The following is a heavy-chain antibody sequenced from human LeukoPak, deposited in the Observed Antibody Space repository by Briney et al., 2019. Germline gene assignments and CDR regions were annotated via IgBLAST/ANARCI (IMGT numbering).Heavy chain of an antibody. CDR2: IYYSGST. CDR1: GASVSSGSYY. V-gene: IGHV4-61*01. J-gene: IGHJ4*02. CDR3: ARGRSSGWIDY. D-gene: IGHD6-19*01. Sequence: PSETLSLTCTVSGASVSSGSYYWSWIRQPPGKGLEWIGYIYYSGSTNYNPSLKSRVTISVDTSKNQFSLKLSSVTAADTAVYYCARGRSSGWIDYWGQGTLVTVSS.